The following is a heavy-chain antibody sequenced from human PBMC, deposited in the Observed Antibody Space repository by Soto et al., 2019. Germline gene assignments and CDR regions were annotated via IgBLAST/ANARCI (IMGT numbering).Heavy chain of an antibody. CDR2: IRSKANNYAT. Sequence: GGPLRLSCAASGFTFSGSVMHWVRQASGKGLEWVGRIRSKANNYATAYAVSVKGRFTISRDDSRNTAYLQMNSLKTEDTAVYYCARGVYDFWSGHPKGLDYWGQGTVVTVSS. CDR1: GFTFSGSV. J-gene: IGHJ4*02. V-gene: IGHV3-73*01. CDR3: ARGVYDFWSGHPKGLDY. D-gene: IGHD3-3*01.